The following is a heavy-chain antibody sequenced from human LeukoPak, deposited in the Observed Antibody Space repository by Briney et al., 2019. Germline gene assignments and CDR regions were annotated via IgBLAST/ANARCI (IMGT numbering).Heavy chain of an antibody. D-gene: IGHD3-10*01. CDR1: GGSISSSSYY. CDR3: AGGVRGPNWFDP. J-gene: IGHJ5*02. Sequence: PSETLSLTCTVSGGSISSSSYYWGWIRQPPGKGLEWIGSIYYSGSTYYNPSLKSRVTISVDTSKNQFSLKLSSVTAADTAVYYCAGGVRGPNWFDPWGQGTLVTVSS. CDR2: IYYSGST. V-gene: IGHV4-39*01.